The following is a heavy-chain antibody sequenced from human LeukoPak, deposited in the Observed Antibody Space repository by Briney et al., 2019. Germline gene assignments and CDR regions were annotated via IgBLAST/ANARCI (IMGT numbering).Heavy chain of an antibody. Sequence: GGSLRLSCAASGFSFSSFDMTWVRQAPGKGLECVSYISSSSTIYYADSVKGRFTISRDNAKNSLYLQMNSLRDEDTAVYYCARDLSREGFDYWGQGTLVTVSS. CDR1: GFSFSSFD. J-gene: IGHJ4*02. CDR2: ISSSSTI. D-gene: IGHD5/OR15-5a*01. CDR3: ARDLSREGFDY. V-gene: IGHV3-48*02.